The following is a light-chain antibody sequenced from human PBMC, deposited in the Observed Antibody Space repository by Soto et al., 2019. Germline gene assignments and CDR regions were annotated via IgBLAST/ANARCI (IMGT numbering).Light chain of an antibody. Sequence: EIVLTQSPATLSLSPGERATLSCRASQSVSSYLAWYQQKPGQAPRLPIYDASNRATGIPARFSGSGSGTDFTLTISSLEPEDFAVYYCQQRSSWPPTITFGQGTRLEIK. CDR3: QQRSSWPPTIT. V-gene: IGKV3-11*01. CDR1: QSVSSY. CDR2: DAS. J-gene: IGKJ5*01.